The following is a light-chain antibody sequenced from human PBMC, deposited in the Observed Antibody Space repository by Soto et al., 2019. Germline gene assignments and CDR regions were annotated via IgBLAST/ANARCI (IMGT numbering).Light chain of an antibody. CDR1: SSDVGGYNY. V-gene: IGLV2-11*01. Sequence: QSALTQPRSVSGSPGQSVTISCTGTSSDVGGYNYVSWYQQHPGKAPKLMIYDVSKRPSGVPDRFSGSKSRNTASLTISGLQAEDEADYYCCSYAGSYGVYVFGTGTKLTVL. CDR2: DVS. CDR3: CSYAGSYGVYV. J-gene: IGLJ1*01.